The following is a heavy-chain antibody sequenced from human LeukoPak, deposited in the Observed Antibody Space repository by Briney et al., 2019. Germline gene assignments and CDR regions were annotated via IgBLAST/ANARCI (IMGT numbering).Heavy chain of an antibody. CDR1: GGSFSGYY. D-gene: IGHD3-22*01. V-gene: IGHV4-34*01. J-gene: IGHJ3*02. CDR2: INHSGST. Sequence: SETPSLTCAVYGGSFSGYYWTWIRQPPGRGLEWIGEINHSGSTTYNPSLKSRVTISVDTSKNQFSLKLSSVTAADTAVYYCARFSLGYDAFDIWGQGTMVTVSS. CDR3: ARFSLGYDAFDI.